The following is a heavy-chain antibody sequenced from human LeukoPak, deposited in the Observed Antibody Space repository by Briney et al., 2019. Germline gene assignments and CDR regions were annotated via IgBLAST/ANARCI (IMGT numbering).Heavy chain of an antibody. J-gene: IGHJ4*02. Sequence: GGSLTLSCAASGFTFSYHWMTWVRQAPGKGLEWVANIKNDGAVKNYVDSVKGRFTISRDNSKNTLYLQMNSLRAEDTAVYYCAKDSIYWGQGTLVTVSS. CDR1: GFTFSYHW. CDR3: AKDSIY. CDR2: IKNDGAVK. V-gene: IGHV3-7*03.